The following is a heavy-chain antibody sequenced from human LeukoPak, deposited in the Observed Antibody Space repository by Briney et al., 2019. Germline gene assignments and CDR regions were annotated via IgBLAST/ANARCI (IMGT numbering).Heavy chain of an antibody. V-gene: IGHV3-7*04. CDR3: SRGDDFSGDS. CDR1: GFTFRTYW. CDR2: IHPDGIEK. J-gene: IGHJ5*01. Sequence: PGESLRLSCAASGFTFRTYWMSWVRQAPGKGLEWVANIHPDGIEKYHVDSVKGRFTIFRDNARNLLYLQMSSLRADDTAVYYCSRGDDFSGDSWGQGTLVTVSS. D-gene: IGHD2-21*02.